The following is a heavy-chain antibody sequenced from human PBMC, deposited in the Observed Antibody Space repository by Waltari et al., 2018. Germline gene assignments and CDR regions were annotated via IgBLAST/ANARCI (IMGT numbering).Heavy chain of an antibody. CDR3: IRVDYYVSGTYAVDN. Sequence: LQGSGKGLEWVGRIRSKANSYATAYAGAVKGRFTISRDDSKNTAYLEMNSLKTEDTAVYYCIRVDYYVSGTYAVDNWGQGTLVTVSS. CDR2: IRSKANSYAT. D-gene: IGHD3-10*01. V-gene: IGHV3-73*01. J-gene: IGHJ4*02.